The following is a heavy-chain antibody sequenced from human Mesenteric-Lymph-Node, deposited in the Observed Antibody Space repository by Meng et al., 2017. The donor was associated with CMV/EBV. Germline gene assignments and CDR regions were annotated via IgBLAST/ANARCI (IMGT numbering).Heavy chain of an antibody. CDR3: ARDRNPRATFDY. CDR2: ISYDGSNK. CDR1: GFTFSSYA. J-gene: IGHJ4*02. Sequence: GGSLRLSCAASGFTFSSYAMHWVRQAPGKGLEWVAVISYDGSNKYYADSVKGRFTISRDNSKNTLYLQMNSLRAEDTAVYYCARDRNPRATFDYWGQGTLVTVSS. D-gene: IGHD1-26*01. V-gene: IGHV3-30*04.